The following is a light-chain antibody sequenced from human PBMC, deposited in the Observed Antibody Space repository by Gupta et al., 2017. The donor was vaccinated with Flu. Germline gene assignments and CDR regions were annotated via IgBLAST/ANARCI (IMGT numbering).Light chain of an antibody. V-gene: IGKV3-20*01. CDR1: QSVSSNS. J-gene: IGKJ1*01. CDR3: QHYGTSRWT. Sequence: ERATLSCRASQSVSSNSLAWYQQKPGQAPRLLIYGASSRATGIPDRFSGSGSGTDFTLTISRLEPEDFAVYYCQHYGTSRWTFGQGTKVEIK. CDR2: GAS.